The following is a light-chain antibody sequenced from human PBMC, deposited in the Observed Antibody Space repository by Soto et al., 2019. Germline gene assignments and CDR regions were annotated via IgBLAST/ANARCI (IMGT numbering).Light chain of an antibody. J-gene: IGKJ4*01. CDR3: QQYRSSPLT. CDR1: QSVLNRSTNKNY. CDR2: WAS. V-gene: IGKV4-1*01. Sequence: DIVMTQSPDSLGMSLGERATINCKSSQSVLNRSTNKNYLAWYQQKPGQHPKLLIFWASTRGSGVPDRFSGSGSETDFTLTISSLQAEDVAVYYCQQYRSSPLTFGAGTKVEIK.